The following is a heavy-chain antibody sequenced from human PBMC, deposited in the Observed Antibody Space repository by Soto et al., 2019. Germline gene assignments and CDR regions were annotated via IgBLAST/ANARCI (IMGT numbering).Heavy chain of an antibody. J-gene: IGHJ6*02. Sequence: PRLSCAASGFTFDDYAMHWVRQAPGKGLEWVSGISWNSGSIGYADSVKGRFTISRDNAKNSLYLQMNSLRAEDTALYYCAKDGYCSGGSCYTSYYGMDVWGQGTTVTVSS. V-gene: IGHV3-9*01. CDR3: AKDGYCSGGSCYTSYYGMDV. D-gene: IGHD2-15*01. CDR1: GFTFDDYA. CDR2: ISWNSGSI.